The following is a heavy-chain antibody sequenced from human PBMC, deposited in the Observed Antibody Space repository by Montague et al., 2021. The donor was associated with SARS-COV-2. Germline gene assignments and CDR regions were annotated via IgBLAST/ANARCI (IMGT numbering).Heavy chain of an antibody. CDR3: ARQRNDDVLDY. D-gene: IGHD1-1*01. CDR1: GDSISNSYW. J-gene: IGHJ4*02. Sequence: SETLSLTCAVSGDSISNSYWWNWVRQSPGKGLEWIGEIFHSGTTNYNPSLKSRITISVDTPKKQFSLKLSSVTAADTAVYYCARQRNDDVLDYWGQGTLVTVSS. CDR2: IFHSGTT. V-gene: IGHV4-4*02.